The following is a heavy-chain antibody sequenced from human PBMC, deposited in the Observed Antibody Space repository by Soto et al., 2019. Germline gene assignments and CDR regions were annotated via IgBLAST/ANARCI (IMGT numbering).Heavy chain of an antibody. D-gene: IGHD1-1*01. CDR2: MNPYNGNA. J-gene: IGHJ4*02. V-gene: IGHV1-8*01. CDR1: GGIFITSG. CDR3: AKRKERSGPHYFDS. Sequence: GASVKVSCKTSGGIFITSGLSWVRQAPGQGLEWVGWMNPYNGNAGYAQKFQGRVTMTRNTSISTAYMELTSLKSNDTAVYFCAKRKERSGPHYFDSWGRGTLVTV.